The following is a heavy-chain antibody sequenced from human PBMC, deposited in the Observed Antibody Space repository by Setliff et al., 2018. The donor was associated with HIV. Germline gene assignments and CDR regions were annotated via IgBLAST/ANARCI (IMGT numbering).Heavy chain of an antibody. V-gene: IGHV3-72*01. CDR3: TSGFYDSGVLADY. CDR1: GFTFSDHY. D-gene: IGHD3-22*01. J-gene: IGHJ4*02. Sequence: GGSLRLSCAASGFTFSDHYMDWVRQAPGKGLEWVGRSRNKAISYTTEYAASVRGRFTISRDDSKNMAFLQMNGLKTEDTAVYYCTSGFYDSGVLADYWGQGTLVTVSS. CDR2: SRNKAISYTT.